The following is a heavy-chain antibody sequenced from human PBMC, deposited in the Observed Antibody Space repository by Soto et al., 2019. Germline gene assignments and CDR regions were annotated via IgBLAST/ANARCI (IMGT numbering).Heavy chain of an antibody. V-gene: IGHV3-23*05. D-gene: IGHD2-2*01. Sequence: EVQLLGSGGGLVEPGGSLRLSCAASGFTFRSSPMSWVRQAPGKGLEWVSAIDTSGAGTYYVDSVRGRFTISRDNSKNTLFLRMDSLRAEDTALYYCAKRYCGSTSCSGGRAFDYWGQGTLVTVSS. CDR3: AKRYCGSTSCSGGRAFDY. CDR2: IDTSGAGT. CDR1: GFTFRSSP. J-gene: IGHJ4*02.